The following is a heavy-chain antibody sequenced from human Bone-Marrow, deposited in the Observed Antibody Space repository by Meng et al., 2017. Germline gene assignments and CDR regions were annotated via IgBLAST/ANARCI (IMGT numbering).Heavy chain of an antibody. J-gene: IGHJ1*01. Sequence: QGPLPEAGPGLVKPSQTLSLTCTVSGGSISSGGYYWSWIRQHPGKGLEWIGYIYYSGSTYYNPSLKSRVTISVDTSKNQFSLKLSSVTAADTAVYYCARGPLSAAGTMGYFQHWGQGTLVTVSS. D-gene: IGHD6-13*01. CDR1: GGSISSGGYY. CDR2: IYYSGST. CDR3: ARGPLSAAGTMGYFQH. V-gene: IGHV4-31*03.